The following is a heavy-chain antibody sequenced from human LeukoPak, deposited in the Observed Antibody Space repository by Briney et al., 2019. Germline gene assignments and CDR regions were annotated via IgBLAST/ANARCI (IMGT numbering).Heavy chain of an antibody. J-gene: IGHJ3*02. CDR2: ISSSGSNI. D-gene: IGHD5-18*01. CDR3: ALELGYGPFDI. V-gene: IGHV3-11*04. CDR1: GFTFSDYY. Sequence: PGGSLRLSCAASGFTFSDYYMSWMRQAPGKGLEWVSYISSSGSNIYYADSVKGRFTISRDNAKNSLYLQMNSRRAEDTAVYYCALELGYGPFDIWGQGTMVTVSS.